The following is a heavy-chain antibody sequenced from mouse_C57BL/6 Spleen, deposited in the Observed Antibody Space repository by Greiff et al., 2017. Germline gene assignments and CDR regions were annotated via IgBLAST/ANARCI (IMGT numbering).Heavy chain of an antibody. Sequence: QVQLQQSGPELVKPGASVKISCKASGYAFSSSWMNWVKQRPGKGLEWIGRIYPGDGDTNYNGKFKGKATLTADKSSSTAYMQLSSLTSEDSAVYFCARGTVVAPYGYFDVWGTGTTVTVSS. CDR1: GYAFSSSW. D-gene: IGHD1-1*01. J-gene: IGHJ1*03. V-gene: IGHV1-82*01. CDR3: ARGTVVAPYGYFDV. CDR2: IYPGDGDT.